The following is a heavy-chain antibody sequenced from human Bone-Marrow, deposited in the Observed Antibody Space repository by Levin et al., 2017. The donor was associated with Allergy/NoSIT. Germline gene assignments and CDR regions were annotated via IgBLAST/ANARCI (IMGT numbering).Heavy chain of an antibody. CDR2: IYPGDSDT. D-gene: IGHD2-8*02. CDR3: AKRDCTGGRCYHAFDY. V-gene: IGHV5-51*01. Sequence: GESLKISCKGSGYSFTTYWIGWVRQMPGKGLEWMGIIYPGDSDTRYSPSFQGQVTISVDKSSSTAYLQWSSLKASDTAMYYCAKRDCTGGRCYHAFDYWGQGTLVTVSS. J-gene: IGHJ4*02. CDR1: GYSFTTYW.